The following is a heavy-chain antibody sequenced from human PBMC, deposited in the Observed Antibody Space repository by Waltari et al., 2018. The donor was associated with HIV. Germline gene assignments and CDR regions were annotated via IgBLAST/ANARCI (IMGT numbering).Heavy chain of an antibody. Sequence: QVTLKESGPALVKPTQTLTLTCTFSGFSFSTTGTGMSWIRQPPGKALEWLATIYWNDEKFFSSSLKSRVTISKDTSKNQVVLTMTNMDPVDTATYFCVRGSRLIWGSGWFFFDFWGQGVRVTVSS. CDR3: VRGSRLIWGSGWFFFDF. J-gene: IGHJ4*02. CDR2: IYWNDEK. D-gene: IGHD6-13*01. CDR1: GFSFSTTGTG. V-gene: IGHV2-70*04.